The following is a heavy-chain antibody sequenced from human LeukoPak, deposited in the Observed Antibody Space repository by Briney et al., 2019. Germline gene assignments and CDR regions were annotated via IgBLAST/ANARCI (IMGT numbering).Heavy chain of an antibody. CDR1: GYTLTELS. CDR3: ATRVRDDFWSGYYYGFDP. J-gene: IGHJ5*02. Sequence: EASVKVSCKVSGYTLTELSMHWVRQAPGKGLEWMGGFDPEDGETIYAQKFQGRVTMTEDTSTDTAYMELSSLRSEDTAVYYCATRVRDDFWSGYYYGFDPWGQGTLVTVSS. CDR2: FDPEDGET. D-gene: IGHD3-3*01. V-gene: IGHV1-24*01.